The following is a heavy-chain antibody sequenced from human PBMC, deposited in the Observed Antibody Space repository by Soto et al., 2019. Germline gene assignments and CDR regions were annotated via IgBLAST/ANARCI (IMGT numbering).Heavy chain of an antibody. V-gene: IGHV4-31*06. J-gene: IGHJ4*02. Sequence: SETLSLTCTVSGDSISSATHYWNWIRQQPGKGLEGFGYVSSSGNSYYSPSLKSRVSMSIYTSQNLFTLTLCSVTAADTAIYFLGGRLTTIYTYWESGGQGTQFT. CDR2: VSSSGNS. D-gene: IGHD4-4*01. CDR1: GDSISSATHY. CDR3: GGRLTTIYTYWES.